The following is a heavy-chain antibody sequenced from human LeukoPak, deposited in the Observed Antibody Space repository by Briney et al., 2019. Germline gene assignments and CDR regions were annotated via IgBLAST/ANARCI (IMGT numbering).Heavy chain of an antibody. D-gene: IGHD5-24*01. J-gene: IGHJ4*02. Sequence: GRSLRLSCAASGFTFSSYAMHWVRQAPGKGLEWVAVIWFDGNNKYCADSVKGRFTISRDNSKSSLYLQMNSLRAEHTAVYYCARGIGYNYVDFNYWGQGTLVTVSS. CDR1: GFTFSSYA. CDR2: IWFDGNNK. CDR3: ARGIGYNYVDFNY. V-gene: IGHV3-33*01.